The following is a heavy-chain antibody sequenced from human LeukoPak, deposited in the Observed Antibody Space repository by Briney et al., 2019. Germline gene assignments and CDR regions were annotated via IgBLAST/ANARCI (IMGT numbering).Heavy chain of an antibody. J-gene: IGHJ4*02. CDR2: ITHSGIP. CDR3: TSLYSSNWYLGDY. CDR1: GYFISSGYY. V-gene: IGHV4-38-2*02. D-gene: IGHD6-13*01. Sequence: SETLSLTCIVSGYFISSGYYWGWIRQPPGKGLEWIGSITHSGIPYYSPSLGSRVTISLDASKNQFSLKLTSVTAADTAVYYCTSLYSSNWYLGDYWGQGALVTVSS.